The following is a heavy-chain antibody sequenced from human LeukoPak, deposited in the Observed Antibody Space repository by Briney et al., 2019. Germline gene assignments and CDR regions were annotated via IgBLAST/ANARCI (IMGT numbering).Heavy chain of an antibody. D-gene: IGHD6-19*01. CDR1: GFTFSDYA. CDR3: ARGSRAVRWYFDL. V-gene: IGHV3-13*01. CDR2: IGTAADT. J-gene: IGHJ2*01. Sequence: GGSLRLSCTASGFTFSDYAMSWVRQATGEGLEWVSAIGTAADTYYSGSVKGRFTISRDNAKDSSYLQMNNLKAEDTAVYYCARGSRAVRWYFDLWGRGTLVTVSS.